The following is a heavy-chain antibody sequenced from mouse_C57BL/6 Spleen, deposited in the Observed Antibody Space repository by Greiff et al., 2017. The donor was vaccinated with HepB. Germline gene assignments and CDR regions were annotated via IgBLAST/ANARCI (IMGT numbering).Heavy chain of an antibody. J-gene: IGHJ2*01. CDR1: GYTFTSYG. D-gene: IGHD1-1*01. CDR2: IYPRSGNT. Sequence: VKLMESGAELARPGASVKLSCKASGYTFTSYGISWVKQRTGQGLEWIGEIYPRSGNTYYNEKFKGKATLTADKYSSTAYMELRSLKSEDSAVYFCARRGPIYGSTFDYWGQGTTLTVSS. V-gene: IGHV1-81*01. CDR3: ARRGPIYGSTFDY.